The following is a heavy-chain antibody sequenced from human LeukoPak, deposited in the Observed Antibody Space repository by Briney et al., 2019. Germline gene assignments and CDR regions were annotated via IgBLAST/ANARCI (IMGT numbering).Heavy chain of an antibody. CDR2: IHYAGRT. CDR1: GRSVSSYY. Sequence: PSETRSLTCTVAGRSVSSYYWTWVRQPPGKVPDWIGYIHYAGRTNYHPSHESRVSISIATSKNQFSLKMSSVTAADTAVYYCGRRDSGYYYSFDYWGQGTLVTVSS. J-gene: IGHJ4*02. D-gene: IGHD3-22*01. V-gene: IGHV4-59*08. CDR3: GRRDSGYYYSFDY.